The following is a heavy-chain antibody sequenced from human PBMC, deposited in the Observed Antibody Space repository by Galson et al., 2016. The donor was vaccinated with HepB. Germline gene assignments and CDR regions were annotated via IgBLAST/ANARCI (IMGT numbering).Heavy chain of an antibody. V-gene: IGHV3-7*01. CDR3: SRILGTGTAMSFPY. CDR2: IAQDGPER. D-gene: IGHD5-18*01. Sequence: SLRLSCAAAGFTFRDYWMTWVRQAPGKGPEWVATIAQDGPERHYPDSVKRRFPISRDNAKNSLFLQLDSLRADDTAVYYCSRILGTGTAMSFPYWGQGTLVTVSS. CDR1: GFTFRDYW. J-gene: IGHJ4*02.